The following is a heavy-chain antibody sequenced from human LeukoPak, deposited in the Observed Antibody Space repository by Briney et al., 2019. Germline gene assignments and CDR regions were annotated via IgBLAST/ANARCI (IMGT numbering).Heavy chain of an antibody. CDR1: GFTFSIYT. D-gene: IGHD2-15*01. V-gene: IGHV3-48*04. Sequence: GGSLRLSCAASGFTFSIYTMNWVPHAPGKGLEWLSYISGTSSTIHTTEPVKGRFTTSRDTAKNSLFLQMNNVSAEDTAVYYCARATGIVVAATYYLDYWGQGALVTVSS. J-gene: IGHJ4*02. CDR3: ARATGIVVAATYYLDY. CDR2: ISGTSSTI.